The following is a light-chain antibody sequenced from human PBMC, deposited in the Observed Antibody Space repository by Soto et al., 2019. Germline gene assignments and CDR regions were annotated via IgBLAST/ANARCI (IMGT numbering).Light chain of an antibody. CDR3: QQYGTSPPLT. V-gene: IGKV3-20*01. CDR1: QSVGSTY. Sequence: DIVLTQSPGTLSLSPGERVTLSCRASQSVGSTYLAWYQQKLGQAPRLLIYGASIRATGIPDRFSGSGSGTDFTLTISRLEPEDFSVYYCQQYGTSPPLTFGGGTKVEI. J-gene: IGKJ4*01. CDR2: GAS.